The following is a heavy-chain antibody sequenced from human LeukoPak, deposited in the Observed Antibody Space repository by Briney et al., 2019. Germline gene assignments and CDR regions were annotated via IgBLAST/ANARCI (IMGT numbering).Heavy chain of an antibody. CDR2: IYISGST. CDR3: ARDPGARNYFDP. J-gene: IGHJ5*02. V-gene: IGHV4-4*07. Sequence: SETLSLTCTVSGGSISSYCWSWIRQPAGKGLEWIGLIYISGSTRYNPSLKSRVTMSVDTSKNQFSLKLSSVTAADTAVYYCARDPGARNYFDPWGQGTLVTVSS. CDR1: GGSISSYC. D-gene: IGHD1-7*01.